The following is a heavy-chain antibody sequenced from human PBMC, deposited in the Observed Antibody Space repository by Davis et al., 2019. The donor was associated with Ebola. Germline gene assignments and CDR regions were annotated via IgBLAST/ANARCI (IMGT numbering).Heavy chain of an antibody. CDR2: IIPVFHTA. CDR1: GDTLTSYA. CDR3: AHLGPQRYCSGGGCHGYLDY. D-gene: IGHD2-15*01. J-gene: IGHJ4*02. Sequence: AASVKVSCKAVGDTLTSYAMTWVRQAPGQGLEWVGGIIPVFHTASYAQKFQGRVTITAVESTRTAYMELNGLRSEDTAVYYCAHLGPQRYCSGGGCHGYLDYWGQGTLVTVSS. V-gene: IGHV1-69*13.